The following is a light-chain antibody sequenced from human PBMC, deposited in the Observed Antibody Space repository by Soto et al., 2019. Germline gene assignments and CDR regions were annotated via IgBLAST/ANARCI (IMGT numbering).Light chain of an antibody. J-gene: IGKJ2*01. V-gene: IGKV1D-12*01. CDR2: AAS. CDR3: QQSNSFPYT. CDR1: QGISSW. Sequence: DIQMTQSPSSVSASVGDRVTITCRASQGISSWLDWYQQKPGKAPNLLIYAASSLQGGVPSRFSGSGSRTHFTLTISTLQPEDFPTYYRQQSNSFPYTFGQGTKLEI.